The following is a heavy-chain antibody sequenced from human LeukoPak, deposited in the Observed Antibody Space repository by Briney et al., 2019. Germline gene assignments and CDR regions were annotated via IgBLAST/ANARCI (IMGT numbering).Heavy chain of an antibody. J-gene: IGHJ5*02. CDR1: GFTFSGYA. CDR2: ISGSGGST. CDR3: AKIGGRGFDP. V-gene: IGHV3-23*01. D-gene: IGHD1-14*01. Sequence: GGSLRLSCAASGFTFSGYAMSWVRQAPGRGLEWVSAISGSGGSTYYADSVKGRFTISRDNSKNTLYLQMNSLRAEDTAVYYCAKIGGRGFDPWGQGTLVTASS.